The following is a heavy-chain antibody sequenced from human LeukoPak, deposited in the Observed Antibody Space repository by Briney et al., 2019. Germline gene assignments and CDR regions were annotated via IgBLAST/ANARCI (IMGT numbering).Heavy chain of an antibody. Sequence: PSEXXXXXXXXXGGSXSXXXXSXLRXXXGXXXXWIGETNHSVSTKYNPSLKSRGTISVETCKKECSLKLRDRAAADTAVYYCAREPLPPDAFDIWGQGTMVTVSS. CDR3: AREPLPPDAFDI. CDR2: TNHSVST. CDR1: GGSXSXXX. J-gene: IGHJ3*02. D-gene: IGHD2-15*01. V-gene: IGHV4-34*01.